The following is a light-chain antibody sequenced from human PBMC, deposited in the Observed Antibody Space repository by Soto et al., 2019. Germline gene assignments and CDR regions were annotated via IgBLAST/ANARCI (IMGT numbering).Light chain of an antibody. J-gene: IGLJ2*01. V-gene: IGLV2-8*01. CDR3: SSFAGAPVI. Sequence: QSVLTQPPSASGSPGQSVTIPCTGSSSDVGEYNYVSWYQHHPGKVPKLLIYEVSKRPSGVPDRFSGSKSGNTASLTVSGLKAEDEADYYCSSFAGAPVIFGGGTKLTVL. CDR2: EVS. CDR1: SSDVGEYNY.